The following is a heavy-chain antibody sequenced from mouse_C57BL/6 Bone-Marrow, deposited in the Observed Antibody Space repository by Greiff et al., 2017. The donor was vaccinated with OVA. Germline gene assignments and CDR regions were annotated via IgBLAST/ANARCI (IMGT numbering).Heavy chain of an antibody. J-gene: IGHJ2*01. Sequence: VQLQQSGAELVRPGTSVKVSCKASGYAFTNYLIEWVKQRPGQGLEWIGVINPGSGGTNYNEKFKGKATLTADKSSSTAYMPLSSLTSEDSAVYFCAGLATVVASRDYWGQGTTLTVSS. CDR1: GYAFTNYL. V-gene: IGHV1-54*01. CDR3: AGLATVVASRDY. D-gene: IGHD1-1*01. CDR2: INPGSGGT.